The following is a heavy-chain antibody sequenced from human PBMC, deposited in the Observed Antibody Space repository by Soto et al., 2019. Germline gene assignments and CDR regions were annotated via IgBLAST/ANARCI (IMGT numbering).Heavy chain of an antibody. CDR3: ARHTIGSGSYYNRRYYYYLDV. V-gene: IGHV4-59*08. CDR1: GGSISSYY. D-gene: IGHD3-10*01. J-gene: IGHJ6*03. CDR2: IYYSGST. Sequence: SETLSLTCTVSGGSISSYYWSWIRQPPGKGLEWIGYIYYSGSTNYNPSLKSRVTISVDTSKTQFSLKLSSVTAADTAVYYCARHTIGSGSYYNRRYYYYLDVWGKGTTVTVSS.